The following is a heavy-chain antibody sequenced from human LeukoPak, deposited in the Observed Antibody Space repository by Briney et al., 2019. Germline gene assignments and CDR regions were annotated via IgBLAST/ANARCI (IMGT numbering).Heavy chain of an antibody. CDR1: GFTFSYYG. CDR2: ISSSSSCI. D-gene: IGHD6-13*01. CDR3: ARGPPIAAAGPSNFDY. V-gene: IGHV3-21*01. Sequence: GGSLRLSCAASGFTFSYYGMHWVRQAPGKGLEWVSSISSSSSCIYYADSVKGRFTISRDNAKNSLYLQMNSLRAEDTAVYYCARGPPIAAAGPSNFDYWGQGTLVTVSS. J-gene: IGHJ4*02.